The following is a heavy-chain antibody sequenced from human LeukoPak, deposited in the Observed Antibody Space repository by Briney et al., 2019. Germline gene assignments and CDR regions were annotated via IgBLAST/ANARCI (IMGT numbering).Heavy chain of an antibody. CDR2: ISGSGGSI. J-gene: IGHJ4*02. CDR3: AKANHFNWNYEGYFDY. CDR1: GFTFSSYA. V-gene: IGHV3-23*01. Sequence: GGSLRLSCAASGFTFSSYAMNWVRQAPGKGLEWVAAISGSGGSINYADSVKGRFTISRDNSKNTLYLQMNSLRAEDTAVYYCAKANHFNWNYEGYFDYWGQGILVTVSS. D-gene: IGHD1-7*01.